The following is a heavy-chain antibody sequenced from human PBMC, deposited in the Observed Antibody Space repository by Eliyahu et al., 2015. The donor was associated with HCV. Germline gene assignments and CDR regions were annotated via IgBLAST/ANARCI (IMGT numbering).Heavy chain of an antibody. Sequence: QVDLVQSGAEVKQPGSSVKVSCKASGDTFNLYAVSWVRQAPGQGLEWMGGVIPFFDKTNLRQRFQDRVTITADKSTTTVYMELTSLRSEDTAVYYCARLERIGHNLGRIDSWGRGTLVTVSS. CDR1: GDTFNLYA. CDR3: ARLERIGHNLGRIDS. V-gene: IGHV1-69*06. J-gene: IGHJ4*02. D-gene: IGHD5-24*01. CDR2: VIPFFDKT.